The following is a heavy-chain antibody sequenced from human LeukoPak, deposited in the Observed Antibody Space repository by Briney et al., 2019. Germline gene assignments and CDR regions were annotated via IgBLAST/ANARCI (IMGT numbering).Heavy chain of an antibody. J-gene: IGHJ3*02. D-gene: IGHD3-22*01. CDR1: GFTFNVYA. CDR3: TKDMISGNGEYDAFDI. CDR2: IGNGL. V-gene: IGHV3-23*01. Sequence: PGGSLRPSCAASGFTFNVYAMTWVRQAPGKGLEWVSTIGNGLYHTDSVKGRFTISRDDSKSTLYLQMNSLRAEDTAIYYCTKDMISGNGEYDAFDIWGQGTIVTVSS.